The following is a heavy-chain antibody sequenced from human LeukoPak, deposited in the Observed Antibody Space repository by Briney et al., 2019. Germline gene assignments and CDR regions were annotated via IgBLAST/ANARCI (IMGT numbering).Heavy chain of an antibody. Sequence: PGGSLRLSCAASGFTFISYNMNWVRLAPGKGREWVSSISSSSSYIYYADSVKGRFTISRDNAKNSLYLQMNSLRAEDTAVYYCARDPSTWNGYSDYWGQGTLVTVSS. CDR2: ISSSSSYI. CDR1: GFTFISYN. V-gene: IGHV3-21*01. CDR3: ARDPSTWNGYSDY. D-gene: IGHD3-3*01. J-gene: IGHJ4*02.